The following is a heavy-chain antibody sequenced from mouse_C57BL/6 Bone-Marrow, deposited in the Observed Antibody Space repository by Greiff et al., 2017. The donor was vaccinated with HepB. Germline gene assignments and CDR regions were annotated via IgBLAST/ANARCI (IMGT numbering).Heavy chain of an antibody. CDR1: GYTFTDYY. J-gene: IGHJ2*01. Sequence: EVQLQQSGPELVKPGASVKISCKASGYTFTDYYMNWVKQSHGKSLEWIGDINPNNGGTSYNQKFKGKATLTVDKSSSTAYMELRSLTSEESAVYYCARFYDYDGYYFDYWGQGTTLTVSS. CDR2: INPNNGGT. CDR3: ARFYDYDGYYFDY. V-gene: IGHV1-26*01. D-gene: IGHD2-4*01.